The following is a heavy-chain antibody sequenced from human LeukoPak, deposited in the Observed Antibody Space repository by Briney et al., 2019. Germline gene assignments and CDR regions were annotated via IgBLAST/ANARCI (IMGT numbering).Heavy chain of an antibody. CDR2: ISAYNGDT. V-gene: IGHV1-18*01. J-gene: IGHJ5*02. CDR1: GYTFSIYG. Sequence: ASVKVSCTASGYTFSIYGISWVRQVSGQGLEWMGWISAYNGDTNYAQKLQARVTMTTDTSTSTAYMELRSLRSDDTAIYYCARDRGANNWSDPWGQGTLVTVSS. D-gene: IGHD1-26*01. CDR3: ARDRGANNWSDP.